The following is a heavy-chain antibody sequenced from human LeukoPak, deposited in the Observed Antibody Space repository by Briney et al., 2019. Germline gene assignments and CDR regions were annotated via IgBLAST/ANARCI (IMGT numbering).Heavy chain of an antibody. CDR2: IYTSGST. Sequence: SETLSLTCTVSGGSISSYYWSWIRQPPGKGLEWIGYIYTSGSTNYNPSLKSRVTISVDTSKNQLSLKLSSVTAADTAVYYCARYQNYYDSSGYYSTFDYWGQGTLVTVSS. D-gene: IGHD3-22*01. V-gene: IGHV4-4*09. CDR1: GGSISSYY. J-gene: IGHJ4*02. CDR3: ARYQNYYDSSGYYSTFDY.